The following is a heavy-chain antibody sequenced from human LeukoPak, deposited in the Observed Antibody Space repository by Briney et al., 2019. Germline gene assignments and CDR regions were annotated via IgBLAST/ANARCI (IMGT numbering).Heavy chain of an antibody. CDR2: IWYDGSNK. Sequence: GGSLRLSCAASGFTFSSYGMHWVRQAPGKGLEWVAVIWYDGSNKYYADSVKGRFTISRDNPKNTLYLQMNSLRAEDTAVYHCAKSRIAAASAADYWGQGTLVTVSS. D-gene: IGHD6-13*01. CDR1: GFTFSSYG. V-gene: IGHV3-33*06. CDR3: AKSRIAAASAADY. J-gene: IGHJ4*02.